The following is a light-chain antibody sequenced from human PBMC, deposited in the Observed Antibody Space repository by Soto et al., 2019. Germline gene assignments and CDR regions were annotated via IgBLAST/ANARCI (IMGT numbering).Light chain of an antibody. CDR1: QSVSSGY. Sequence: EIVLTQSPNTLSLSPGXRATLSCRASQSVSSGYLVWYQQKPGQAPRLLIYGASNRATGIPDRFSGSGSGTDFTLTISRLEPEDFAVYYCQHYGNSPPSVTFGPGTKVDIK. J-gene: IGKJ3*01. CDR2: GAS. V-gene: IGKV3-20*01. CDR3: QHYGNSPPSVT.